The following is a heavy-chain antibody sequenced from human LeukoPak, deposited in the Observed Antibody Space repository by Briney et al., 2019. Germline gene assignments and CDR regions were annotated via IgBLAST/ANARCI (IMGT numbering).Heavy chain of an antibody. D-gene: IGHD6-13*01. J-gene: IGHJ4*02. CDR3: ARHQGSNWYFFDY. Sequence: SETLSLTCTVSGGSIGSYYWSWIRQPPGKGLEWIGYINYSGTTYYNPSLKSRFAISVDTSKNPFSLQLKSVTAADTGVYYCARHQGSNWYFFDYWGQGPLVTVSS. V-gene: IGHV4-59*08. CDR1: GGSIGSYY. CDR2: INYSGTT.